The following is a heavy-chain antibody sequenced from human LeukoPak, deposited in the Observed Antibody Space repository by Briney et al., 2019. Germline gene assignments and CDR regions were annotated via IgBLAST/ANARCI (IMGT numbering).Heavy chain of an antibody. V-gene: IGHV6-1*01. CDR1: GDSVSSNSAA. CDR3: ARVSGDSTGYGMDV. J-gene: IGHJ6*02. CDR2: RYYRSKWYN. D-gene: IGHD3-10*01. Sequence: SQALSLTCAISGDSVSSNSAAWNWIRQSPSRGLEWLGRRYYRSKWYNDYAVSVKSRITINPDTSKNQFSLQLNSVTPEDTAVYYCARVSGDSTGYGMDVWGQGTTVTVSS.